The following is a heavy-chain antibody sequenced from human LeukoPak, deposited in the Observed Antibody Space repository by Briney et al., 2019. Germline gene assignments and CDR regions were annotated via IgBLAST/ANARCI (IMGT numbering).Heavy chain of an antibody. CDR2: ISSSSTTI. J-gene: IGHJ5*02. Sequence: GGSLRLSCAASGFTFSTYSMNWVRQAPGQGLEWVSYISSSSTTIYYADSVKGRFTISRDNAKNSLYLQMNSLRAEDTAVYYCTRDRAFTMIRGVITNWFDPWGQGTQVTVSS. D-gene: IGHD3-10*01. V-gene: IGHV3-48*01. CDR1: GFTFSTYS. CDR3: TRDRAFTMIRGVITNWFDP.